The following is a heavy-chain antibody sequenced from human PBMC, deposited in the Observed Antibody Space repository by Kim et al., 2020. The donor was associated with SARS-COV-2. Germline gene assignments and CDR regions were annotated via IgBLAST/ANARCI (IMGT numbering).Heavy chain of an antibody. D-gene: IGHD3-22*01. CDR2: MNPNSGNT. V-gene: IGHV1-8*01. Sequence: ASVKVSCKASGYTFTSYDINWVRQATGQGLEWMGWMNPNSGNTGYAQKFQGRVTMTRNTSISTAYMELSSLRSEDTAVYYCARVRKGNYYDSSGYYLSYWGQGTLVTVSS. CDR3: ARVRKGNYYDSSGYYLSY. CDR1: GYTFTSYD. J-gene: IGHJ4*02.